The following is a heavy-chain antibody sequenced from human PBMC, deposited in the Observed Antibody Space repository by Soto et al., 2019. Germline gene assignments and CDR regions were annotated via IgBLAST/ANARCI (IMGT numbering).Heavy chain of an antibody. CDR1: GFTFRNYA. CDR3: AKDAISGDGIWLMDS. CDR2: LLRSGSSA. V-gene: IGHV3-23*01. J-gene: IGHJ4*02. Sequence: GGSLRLSCVASGFTFRNYAMTWARQAPGKGLEWVSSLLRSGSSAYYADSVRGRFTISSDTSANSLYLQMDNLRAEDTAIYYCAKDAISGDGIWLMDSWGQGTVVTVPS. D-gene: IGHD4-17*01.